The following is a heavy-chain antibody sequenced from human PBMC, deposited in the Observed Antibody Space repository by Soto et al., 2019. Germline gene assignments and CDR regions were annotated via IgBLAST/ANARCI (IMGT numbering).Heavy chain of an antibody. Sequence: GASVKVSCKASGYTFSSYYMNWVRQAPGQGLEWLGIINPSGGYTTYAQRFLGRVTMTSDTSTSTVHMELGSLTSEDTAVYYCARENMDDSTAVPDIWGQGTMVTVSS. CDR1: GYTFSSYY. CDR3: ARENMDDSTAVPDI. J-gene: IGHJ3*02. CDR2: INPSGGYT. V-gene: IGHV1-46*03. D-gene: IGHD2-21*02.